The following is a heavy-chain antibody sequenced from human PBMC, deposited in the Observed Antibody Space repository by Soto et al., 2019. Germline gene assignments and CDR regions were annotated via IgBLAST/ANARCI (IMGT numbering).Heavy chain of an antibody. CDR2: INAGNGNT. Sequence: QGQLVQSGAEEKKAGASVKVSCKASGYTFTGYAMHWVRQAPGQRLEWMGWINAGNGNTKYSQKFQGRVTITRDTSASTAYMELSSLRSEDTAVYYCARSAVSPFGGLIGPFDYWGQGNLVTVSS. CDR3: ARSAVSPFGGLIGPFDY. V-gene: IGHV1-3*05. J-gene: IGHJ4*02. D-gene: IGHD3-16*02. CDR1: GYTFTGYA.